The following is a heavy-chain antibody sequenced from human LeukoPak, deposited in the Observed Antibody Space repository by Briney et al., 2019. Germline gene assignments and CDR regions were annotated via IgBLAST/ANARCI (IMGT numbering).Heavy chain of an antibody. J-gene: IGHJ4*02. V-gene: IGHV4-59*08. CDR3: ASLKKQHLRLSPPDY. CDR2: IYYSGST. D-gene: IGHD1/OR15-1a*01. CDR1: GGSISSYY. Sequence: SETLSLTCTVSGGSISSYYWSWIRQPPGKGLEWIGYIYYSGSTNYNPSLKSRVTISVDTSKNQFSLKLSSVTAADTAVYYCASLKKQHLRLSPPDYWGQGTLVTVSP.